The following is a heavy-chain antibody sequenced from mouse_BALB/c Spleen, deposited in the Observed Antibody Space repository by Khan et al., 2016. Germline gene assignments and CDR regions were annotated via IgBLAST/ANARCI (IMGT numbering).Heavy chain of an antibody. J-gene: IGHJ3*01. D-gene: IGHD2-14*01. Sequence: EVRLVETGPGLVKPSQSLSLTCTVTGYSITSDYAWNWIRQFPGNKLEWMGYISYSGSTSYNPSLKSRISITRDTSKNQFFLQLNSVTTEDTATYYCARGRYRYPFAYWGQGTLVTVSA. CDR2: ISYSGST. CDR1: GYSITSDYA. V-gene: IGHV3-2*02. CDR3: ARGRYRYPFAY.